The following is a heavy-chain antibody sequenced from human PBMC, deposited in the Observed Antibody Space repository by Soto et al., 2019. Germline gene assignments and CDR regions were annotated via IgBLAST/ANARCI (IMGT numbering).Heavy chain of an antibody. CDR2: IIPIFGTA. V-gene: IGHV1-69*13. CDR3: ARDPAYCGGDCYSRFGWFDP. Sequence: ASVKVSCKASGGTFSSYAISWVRQAPGQGLEWMGGIIPIFGTANYAQKFQGRVTITADESTSTAYMELSSLRSEDTAVYYCARDPAYCGGDCYSRFGWFDPWGQGTLVTVSS. J-gene: IGHJ5*02. D-gene: IGHD2-21*02. CDR1: GGTFSSYA.